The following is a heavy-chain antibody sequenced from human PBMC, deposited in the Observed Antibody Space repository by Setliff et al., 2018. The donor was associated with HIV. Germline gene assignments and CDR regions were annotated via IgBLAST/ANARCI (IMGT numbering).Heavy chain of an antibody. CDR1: GFTFSSYA. D-gene: IGHD3-3*01. Sequence: GESLKISCAASGFTFSSYAMHWVRQAPGRGLEWVSSISIGSGGAIDYADSVQGRFTISRDNSKNSLYLQMNSLRVEDTAVYYCARDYLYYNLYNGSPVYGMDVWGQGTTVTVSS. CDR2: ISIGSGGAI. CDR3: ARDYLYYNLYNGSPVYGMDV. J-gene: IGHJ6*02. V-gene: IGHV3-21*01.